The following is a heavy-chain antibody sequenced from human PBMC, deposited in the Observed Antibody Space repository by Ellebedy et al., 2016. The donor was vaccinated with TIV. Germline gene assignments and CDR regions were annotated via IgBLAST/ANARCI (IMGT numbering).Heavy chain of an antibody. Sequence: ASVKVSCXASGYTFTSYYIHWLRQAPGQGLEWMGIINTSRGVTSYAQKFQGRVTMTRDTSTSTISMELNSLRSDDTAIYYCAREEGQVAGIFDYWGQGTLVTVSS. V-gene: IGHV1-46*01. CDR1: GYTFTSYY. D-gene: IGHD6-19*01. CDR3: AREEGQVAGIFDY. CDR2: INTSRGVT. J-gene: IGHJ4*02.